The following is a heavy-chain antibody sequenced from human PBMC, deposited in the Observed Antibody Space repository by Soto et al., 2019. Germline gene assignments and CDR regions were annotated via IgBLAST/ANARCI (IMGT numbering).Heavy chain of an antibody. CDR2: IRGDGVQT. J-gene: IGHJ4*02. V-gene: IGHV3-23*01. CDR3: ARDVGLDSDDFFAY. Sequence: PGGSLRLSCTASGFTFTSYGMGWVRQAPGKGLQWVSTIRGDGVQTHYTDSVKGRFSISRDNSKNTVYLQMDSLRAEDTAMYFCARDVGLDSDDFFAYWGQGTKVTVSS. D-gene: IGHD3-9*01. CDR1: GFTFTSYG.